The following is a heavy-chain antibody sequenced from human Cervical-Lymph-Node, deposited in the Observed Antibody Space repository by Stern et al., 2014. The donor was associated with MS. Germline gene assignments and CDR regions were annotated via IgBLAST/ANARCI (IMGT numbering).Heavy chain of an antibody. Sequence: VQLVESGAEVKKPGSSVKVSCKASGGTFSSYAISWVRQAPGQGLEWMGGIIPIFGTANYAQKFQDRVTITADESTSTAYMELSSLRSEDTAVYYCARGPRANYYDSSGLNWFDPWGQGTLVTVSS. V-gene: IGHV1-69*01. CDR1: GGTFSSYA. CDR3: ARGPRANYYDSSGLNWFDP. D-gene: IGHD3-22*01. CDR2: IIPIFGTA. J-gene: IGHJ5*02.